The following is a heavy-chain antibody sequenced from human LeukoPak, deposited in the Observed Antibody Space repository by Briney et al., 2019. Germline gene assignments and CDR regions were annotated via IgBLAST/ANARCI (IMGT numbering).Heavy chain of an antibody. Sequence: GRSLRLSCAASGFTFSSYGMHWVRQAAGKGLEWVAVIWYDGSNKYYADSVKGRFTISRDNSKNTLYLQMNSLRAEDTAVYYCARDGLAARPGYYFDYWGQGTLVTVSS. D-gene: IGHD6-6*01. V-gene: IGHV3-33*01. J-gene: IGHJ4*02. CDR1: GFTFSSYG. CDR3: ARDGLAARPGYYFDY. CDR2: IWYDGSNK.